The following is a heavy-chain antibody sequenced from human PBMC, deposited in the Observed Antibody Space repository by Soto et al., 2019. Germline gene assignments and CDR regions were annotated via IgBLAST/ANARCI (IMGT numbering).Heavy chain of an antibody. CDR3: AHFRNGYPPVAFDI. CDR1: GFSLSTSGVG. CDR2: IYWDDDK. J-gene: IGHJ3*02. D-gene: IGHD5-18*01. Sequence: QITLKESGPTLVKPTQTLTLTCTFSGFSLSTSGVGVGWLRQPPGKALEWLALIYWDDDKRYSPSLKSRLTITKDTSKNQVVLTMTNVNPVDTATYYCAHFRNGYPPVAFDIWGQGTMVTVSS. V-gene: IGHV2-5*02.